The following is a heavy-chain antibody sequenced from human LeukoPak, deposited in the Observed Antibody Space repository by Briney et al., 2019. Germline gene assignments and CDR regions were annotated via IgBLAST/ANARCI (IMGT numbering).Heavy chain of an antibody. CDR1: GFTFSSYW. J-gene: IGHJ4*02. Sequence: GGSLRLSCAASGFTFSSYWMSWVRQAPGKGLEWVANIKQDGSEKYYVGSVKGRFTISRDNAKNSLYLQMNSLRAEDTAVYYCARENYYDSSGYPDWGQGTLVTVSS. D-gene: IGHD3-22*01. CDR2: IKQDGSEK. CDR3: ARENYYDSSGYPD. V-gene: IGHV3-7*01.